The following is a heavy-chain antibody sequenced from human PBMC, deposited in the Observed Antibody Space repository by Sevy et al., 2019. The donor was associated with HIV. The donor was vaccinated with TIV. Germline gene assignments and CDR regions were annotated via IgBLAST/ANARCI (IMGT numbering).Heavy chain of an antibody. CDR3: ARGYCGGGSCTAFDP. J-gene: IGHJ5*02. CDR2: MYRGGSP. V-gene: IGHV3-53*01. Sequence: GGSLRLSCAASGFIMSNNYTAWVRQAPGKGLEWVSVMYRGGSPYYADSVKGRFALSRDMSKNTVYLQMNSLRAEDTAVYYCARGYCGGGSCTAFDPWGQGTLVTVSS. CDR1: GFIMSNNY. D-gene: IGHD2-15*01.